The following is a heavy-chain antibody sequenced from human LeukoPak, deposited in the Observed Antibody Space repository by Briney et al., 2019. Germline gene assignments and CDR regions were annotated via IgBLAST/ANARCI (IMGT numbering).Heavy chain of an antibody. CDR3: ARRRAAAGTDWSLDY. J-gene: IGHJ4*02. CDR1: GGSISSYY. V-gene: IGHV4-59*08. Sequence: PSETLSLTCTVSGGSISSYYWSWIRQPPGKGLEWIGYIYYSGSTNYNPSLKSRVTISVDTSKNQFSLKLSSVTAADTAVYYCARRRAAAGTDWSLDYWGQGTLVTVSS. D-gene: IGHD6-13*01. CDR2: IYYSGST.